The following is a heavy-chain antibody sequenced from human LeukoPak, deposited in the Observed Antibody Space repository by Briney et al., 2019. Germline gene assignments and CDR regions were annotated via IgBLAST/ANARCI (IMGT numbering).Heavy chain of an antibody. CDR1: GFSFGSHN. CDR2: IRFDGSDK. CDR3: ARGTSIVGATFDY. V-gene: IGHV3-30*02. J-gene: IGHJ4*02. D-gene: IGHD1-26*01. Sequence: GGSLRLSCAASGFSFGSHNMHWVRQAPGQGPEWVASIRFDGSDKYYADSVQGRFTISRDNSKNTLYLQMNSLRLEDTSVYYCARGTSIVGATFDYWGQGTLVTVSS.